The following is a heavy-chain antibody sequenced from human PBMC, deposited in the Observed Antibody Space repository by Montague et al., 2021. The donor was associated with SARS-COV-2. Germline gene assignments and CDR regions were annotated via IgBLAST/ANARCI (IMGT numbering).Heavy chain of an antibody. CDR3: ARGGYYDNTGYYSDYYYNMDV. J-gene: IGHJ6*02. CDR2: IFHSGRT. Sequence: SETLSLTCTVSGGSIDSFYWSWIRRPPGKGLEWIGCIFHSGRTYXXPSLKGRVSMSVDTSKNQVSLRLSSLTAADTAVYYCARGGYYDNTGYYSDYYYNMDVWGQGTTVTVSS. CDR1: GGSIDSFY. D-gene: IGHD3-22*01. V-gene: IGHV4-59*01.